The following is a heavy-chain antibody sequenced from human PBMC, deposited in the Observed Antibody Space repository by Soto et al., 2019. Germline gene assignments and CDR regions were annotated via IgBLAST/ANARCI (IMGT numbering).Heavy chain of an antibody. J-gene: IGHJ6*02. CDR2: ISHDGTYK. Sequence: PGGSVRLSCAASGVSFNTYGMHWVRQAPGKGLEWVAVISHDGTYKYYADSVKGRFTISRDNSKNTLFLQMNSLKTEDTAVYYCAKDYGFWSGYLFRALDVWGQGTTVTVSS. CDR1: GVSFNTYG. D-gene: IGHD3-3*01. CDR3: AKDYGFWSGYLFRALDV. V-gene: IGHV3-30*18.